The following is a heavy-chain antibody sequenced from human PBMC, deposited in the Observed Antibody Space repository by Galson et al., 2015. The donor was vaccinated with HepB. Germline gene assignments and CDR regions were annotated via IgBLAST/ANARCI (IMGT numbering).Heavy chain of an antibody. CDR3: AREGWSGESRGWIGP. CDR2: IWYDGINK. CDR1: GFLFSKYA. D-gene: IGHD3-10*01. Sequence: SLRLSCAASGFLFSKYAFHWVRQSPDKGLEWVAVIWYDGINKYYGDSVKDRFSISRDNSKNIVYLQMDSLRVEDTAVYYCAREGWSGESRGWIGPRGQGILVIVSS. V-gene: IGHV3-33*01. J-gene: IGHJ5*02.